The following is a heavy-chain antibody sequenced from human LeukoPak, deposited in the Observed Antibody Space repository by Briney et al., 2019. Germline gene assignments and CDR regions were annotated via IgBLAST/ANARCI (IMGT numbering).Heavy chain of an antibody. J-gene: IGHJ4*02. CDR2: ISGSGGST. CDR1: GFTFSSYA. D-gene: IGHD5-18*01. Sequence: GGPLRLSCAASGFTFSSYAMSWVRQAPGKGLEWVSAISGSGGSTYYADSVKGRFTISRDNSKNTLYLQMNSLRAEGTAVYYCAKSWAMVSWSDYWGQGTLVTVSS. CDR3: AKSWAMVSWSDY. V-gene: IGHV3-23*01.